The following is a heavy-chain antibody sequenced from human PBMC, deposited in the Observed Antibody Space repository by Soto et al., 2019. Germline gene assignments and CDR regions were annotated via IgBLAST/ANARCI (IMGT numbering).Heavy chain of an antibody. CDR2: ISYDGSNK. V-gene: IGHV3-30*18. J-gene: IGHJ4*02. Sequence: QVQLVESGGGVVQPGRSLRLSCAASGFTFSSYGMHWVRQAPGKGLEWVAVISYDGSNKYYADSLKGRFTTSSDNSKNTLYMQMNSLRAEDTAVYYCAKGGGLIGYYFDYWGQGTLVTVSS. D-gene: IGHD2-15*01. CDR3: AKGGGLIGYYFDY. CDR1: GFTFSSYG.